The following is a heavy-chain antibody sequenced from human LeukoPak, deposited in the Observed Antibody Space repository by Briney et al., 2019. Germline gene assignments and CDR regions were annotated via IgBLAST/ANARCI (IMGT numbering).Heavy chain of an antibody. J-gene: IGHJ6*03. V-gene: IGHV3-13*01. CDR3: ARVLSGRGSLYSYYYYMDV. D-gene: IGHD3-10*01. Sequence: GGSLRLSCATSGFTFSSHDMHWVRQATGKGLEWVSAIGTGGYTYYADAVKGRFTISRENAKNSFYLQMNSLRAEDTAVYYCARVLSGRGSLYSYYYYMDVWGKGTTVTISS. CDR1: GFTFSSHD. CDR2: IGTGGYT.